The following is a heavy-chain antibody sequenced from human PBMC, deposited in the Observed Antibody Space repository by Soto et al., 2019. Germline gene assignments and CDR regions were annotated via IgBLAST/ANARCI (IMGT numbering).Heavy chain of an antibody. CDR1: GGTFTNYA. CDR3: AREVRVHTPFFGH. D-gene: IGHD3-10*01. V-gene: IGHV1-69*01. J-gene: IGHJ4*02. Sequence: QAQLVQSGAEVRKPGSSVKVSCKASGGTFTNYAINWVRQAPGQGLEWMGDITPMFGRPNYAQKFQGRITITADDSTSTTYMELSSLRSEDTALYFCAREVRVHTPFFGHWGQGTLVTVSS. CDR2: ITPMFGRP.